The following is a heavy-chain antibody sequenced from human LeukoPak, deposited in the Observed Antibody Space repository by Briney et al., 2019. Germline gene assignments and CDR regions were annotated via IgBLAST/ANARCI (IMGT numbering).Heavy chain of an antibody. V-gene: IGHV4-39*01. CDR1: GGSIGSTSYY. J-gene: IGHJ4*02. D-gene: IGHD4-17*01. CDR3: ARHSSMTTGTFDY. CDR2: IYYSGST. Sequence: SETLSLTCAVSGGSIGSTSYYWAWIRQPPGKGLEWIGSIYYSGSTYYNPSLKSRVTISVDTSKNQFSLKVSSVTAADTAVYYCARHSSMTTGTFDYWGQETLVTVSS.